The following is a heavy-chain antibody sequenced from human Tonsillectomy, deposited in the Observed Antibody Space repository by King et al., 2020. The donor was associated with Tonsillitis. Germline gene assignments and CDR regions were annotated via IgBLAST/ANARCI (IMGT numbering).Heavy chain of an antibody. CDR3: ERAYYIDY. CDR1: GFNFSFYG. D-gene: IGHD2-21*01. CDR2: IGYDGSNK. Sequence: VQLVESGGGVVQPGRSLRLSCVASGFNFSFYGMHWVRQAPGKGLEWVAVIGYDGSNKYYVDSVKGRFTISRDNSRNTLYLQMNSLRVEDTAVYYCERAYYIDYWGQGTLVTVSS. J-gene: IGHJ4*02. V-gene: IGHV3-33*08.